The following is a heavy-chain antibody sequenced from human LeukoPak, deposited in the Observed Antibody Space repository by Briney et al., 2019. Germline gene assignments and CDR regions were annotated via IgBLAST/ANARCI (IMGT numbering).Heavy chain of an antibody. CDR3: ARKRPNYFDY. CDR1: GFIFKDYW. Sequence: GGSLRLSCAASGFIFKDYWMIWVRQAPGKGLEWVANIKQDGSQKYYVDSVKGRFTISRDNAENSLYLQMNSLRAEDTALYYCARKRPNYFDYWGQGTLVTVSS. CDR2: IKQDGSQK. V-gene: IGHV3-7*01. J-gene: IGHJ4*02.